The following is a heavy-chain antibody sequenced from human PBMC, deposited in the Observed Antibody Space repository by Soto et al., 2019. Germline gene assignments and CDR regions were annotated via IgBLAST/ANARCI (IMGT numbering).Heavy chain of an antibody. CDR2: IYYSGST. D-gene: IGHD2-21*02. CDR3: ARGRGDRNYPGGVNSDRRDAFDV. V-gene: IGHV4-31*03. Sequence: NPSETLSLTCTVSGASITSRGYFWTWIRQHPGKGLEWIGYIYYSGSTYYNSSLKSRVKISLDTSRSEFSLKLTSVTAADTALYYCARGRGDRNYPGGVNSDRRDAFDVWGQGTMVTVSS. J-gene: IGHJ3*01. CDR1: GASITSRGYF.